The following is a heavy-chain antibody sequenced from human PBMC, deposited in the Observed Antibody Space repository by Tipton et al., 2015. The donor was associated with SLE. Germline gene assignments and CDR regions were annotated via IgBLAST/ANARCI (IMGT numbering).Heavy chain of an antibody. CDR3: ATDFLGYGGNSVALS. Sequence: TLSLTCTVSGASISSNNYYWGWIRQPPGKGLEWIGNVLYSGSTYNNPSLKSRVTISVNTPKNQFSLKLSSLTAADAAVYYCATDFLGYGGNSVALSWGQGTLVTVSS. J-gene: IGHJ5*02. CDR2: VLYSGST. V-gene: IGHV4-39*07. CDR1: GASISSNNYY. D-gene: IGHD4-23*01.